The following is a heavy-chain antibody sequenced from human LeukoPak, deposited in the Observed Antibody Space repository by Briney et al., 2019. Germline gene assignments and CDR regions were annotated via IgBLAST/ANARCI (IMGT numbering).Heavy chain of an antibody. J-gene: IGHJ4*02. V-gene: IGHV3-30*03. CDR1: GFTFSSYG. CDR2: ISYDGSNK. D-gene: IGHD1-1*01. CDR3: ARHNGTTEFDY. Sequence: GGSLRLSCAASGFTFSSYGMHWVRQAPGKGLKWVAVISYDGSNKYYADSVKGRFTISRDNSKNTLYLQMNSLRAEDTAVYYCARHNGTTEFDYWGQGTLVTVSS.